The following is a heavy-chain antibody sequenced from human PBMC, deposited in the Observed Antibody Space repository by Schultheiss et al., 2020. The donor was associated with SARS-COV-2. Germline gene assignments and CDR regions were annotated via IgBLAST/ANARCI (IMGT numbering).Heavy chain of an antibody. D-gene: IGHD2-21*01. Sequence: GGSLRLSCAASGFTFSSYAMSWVRQAPGKGLEWVAFIWYDGSKTYYADSVKGRFTISRDNSKNTLYLQMNSLRAEDTAVYYCARDRAIGEHFDYWGQGTLVTVSS. J-gene: IGHJ4*02. V-gene: IGHV3-33*08. CDR2: IWYDGSKT. CDR3: ARDRAIGEHFDY. CDR1: GFTFSSYA.